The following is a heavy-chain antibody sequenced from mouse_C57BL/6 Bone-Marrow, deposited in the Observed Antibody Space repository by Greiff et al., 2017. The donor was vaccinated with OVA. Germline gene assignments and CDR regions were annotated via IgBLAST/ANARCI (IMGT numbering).Heavy chain of an antibody. CDR1: GYAFTNYL. V-gene: IGHV1-54*01. CDR3: ASGFDV. CDR2: INPGSGGT. Sequence: VQLVESGAELVRPGTSVKVSCKASGYAFTNYLIEWVKQRPGQGLEWIGVINPGSGGTNYNEKFKGKATLTADKSSSTAYMQLSSLTSEDSAVYFCASGFDVWGTGTTVTVSS. J-gene: IGHJ1*03. D-gene: IGHD4-1*01.